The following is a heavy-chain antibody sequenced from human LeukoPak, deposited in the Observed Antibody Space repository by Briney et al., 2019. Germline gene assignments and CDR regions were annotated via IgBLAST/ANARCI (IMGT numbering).Heavy chain of an antibody. Sequence: LSLTCTVSGGSISSSSYYWGWIRQPPGKGLEWVSSISSSSSYIYYADSVKGRFTISRDNAKNSLYLQMNSLRAEDTAVYYCARDWNYDSSHWGQGTLVTVSS. CDR2: ISSSSSYI. CDR1: GGSISSSS. J-gene: IGHJ4*02. V-gene: IGHV3-21*01. D-gene: IGHD3-22*01. CDR3: ARDWNYDSSH.